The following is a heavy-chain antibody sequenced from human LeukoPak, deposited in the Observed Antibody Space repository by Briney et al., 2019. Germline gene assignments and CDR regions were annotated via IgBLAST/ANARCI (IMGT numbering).Heavy chain of an antibody. CDR1: GGSISSYY. V-gene: IGHV4-59*08. CDR2: IHYSGST. CDR3: ARQVGATLAFDY. D-gene: IGHD1-26*01. Sequence: PSETLSLTCTVSGGSISSYYWSWIRQPPGKGLEWIAYIHYSGSTNYSPSLKSRVIISVDTSKNQFSLKLSSVTAADTAVYYCARQVGATLAFDYWGQGALVTVSS. J-gene: IGHJ4*02.